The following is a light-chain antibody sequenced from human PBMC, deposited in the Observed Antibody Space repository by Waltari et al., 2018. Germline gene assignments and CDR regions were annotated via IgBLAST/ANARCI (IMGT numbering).Light chain of an antibody. CDR2: GAS. CDR1: QSVQYSNNKNY. CDR3: QQSYSTPFT. Sequence: DIVMTQSPESLAVSLGERATINCKSSQSVQYSNNKNYLAWYQRKPGPPPKLLIYGASTRDSGVPDRFSGSGSGTDFTLTISSLQPEDFATYYCQQSYSTPFTFGPGTKVDIK. J-gene: IGKJ3*01. V-gene: IGKV4-1*01.